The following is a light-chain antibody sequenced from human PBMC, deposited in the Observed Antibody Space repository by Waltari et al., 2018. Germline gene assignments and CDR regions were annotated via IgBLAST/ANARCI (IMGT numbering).Light chain of an antibody. CDR3: QAWDSNTLI. Sequence: SYELIQLPSMSVSPGQTARITCSGDRLTYKYTCWYQQKPGQSPLLVIYQNTKRPSGIPERFSASKSGNTATLTISGTQALDEAVYYCQAWDSNTLIFGGGTYLTVL. J-gene: IGLJ2*01. CDR2: QNT. CDR1: RLTYKY. V-gene: IGLV3-1*01.